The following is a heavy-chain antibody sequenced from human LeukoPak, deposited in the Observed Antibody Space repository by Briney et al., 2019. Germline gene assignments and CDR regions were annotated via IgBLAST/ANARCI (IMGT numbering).Heavy chain of an antibody. CDR2: IYYSGST. D-gene: IGHD3-10*01. J-gene: IGHJ4*02. CDR1: GGSIRSYY. V-gene: IGHV4-59*12. CDR3: ARLDHGSGSYYYYY. Sequence: PSETLSLTCTVSGGSIRSYYWSWIRQPPGKGLEWIGYIYYSGSTNYNPSLKSRVTISVDTSKNQFSLKLSSVTAADTAVYYCARLDHGSGSYYYYYWGQGTLVTVSS.